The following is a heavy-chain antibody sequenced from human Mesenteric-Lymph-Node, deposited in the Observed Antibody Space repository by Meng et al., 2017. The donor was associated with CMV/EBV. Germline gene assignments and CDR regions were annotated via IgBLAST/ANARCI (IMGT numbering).Heavy chain of an antibody. D-gene: IGHD3-22*01. CDR2: TIPILGIA. V-gene: IGHV1-69*02. J-gene: IGHJ6*02. Sequence: SVKVSCKASGGTFSSYTISWVRQAPGQGLEWMGRTIPILGIANYAQKFQGRVTMTRNTSISTAYMELSRLRSDDTAVYYCARVYYYDSSGAEYYYGMDVWGQGTTVTVSS. CDR1: GGTFSSYT. CDR3: ARVYYYDSSGAEYYYGMDV.